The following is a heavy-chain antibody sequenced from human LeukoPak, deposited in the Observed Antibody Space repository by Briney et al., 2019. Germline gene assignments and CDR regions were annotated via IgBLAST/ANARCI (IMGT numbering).Heavy chain of an antibody. CDR3: ARHYGP. J-gene: IGHJ5*02. V-gene: IGHV4-4*02. CDR1: TGSISSSDW. D-gene: IGHD3-16*01. CDR2: ISHSGST. Sequence: SGTLSLTCTVSTGSISSSDWWSWVRQPPGKGLEWIGEISHSGSTYYNPSLKSRVTISVDTSKNQFSLKLNSVTAADTAVYYCARHYGPWGQGTLVTVSS.